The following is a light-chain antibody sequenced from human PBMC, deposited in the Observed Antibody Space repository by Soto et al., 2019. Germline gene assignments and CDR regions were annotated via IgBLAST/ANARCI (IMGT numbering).Light chain of an antibody. Sequence: DIQMTQPPSSLSASVGDRVTITCRASQSLSNYLNWYQQQPGKAPRLLIYGASSVHSGVPSRFSGSGSGTDFTLTISNLQPDDFATYYCQQSYTTPWTFGQGTKVEIK. CDR2: GAS. V-gene: IGKV1-39*01. J-gene: IGKJ1*01. CDR1: QSLSNY. CDR3: QQSYTTPWT.